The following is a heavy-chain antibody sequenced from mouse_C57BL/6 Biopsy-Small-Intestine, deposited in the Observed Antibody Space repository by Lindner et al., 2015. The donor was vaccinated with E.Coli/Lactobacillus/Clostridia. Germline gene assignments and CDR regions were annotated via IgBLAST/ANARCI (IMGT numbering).Heavy chain of an antibody. CDR1: GYPFTSFG. CDR3: ARGGDYYDGSAYYLDF. Sequence: SVKVSCKASGYPFTSFGVSWVRQAPGQGLEWMGWISAYSGNTKYAQKFQGRATMTTDTSTYTVYMELRSLRSDDTAVYYCARGGDYYDGSAYYLDFWGQGTLVTVSS. V-gene: IGHV1-4*01. CDR2: ISAYSGNT. D-gene: IGHD1-1*02. J-gene: IGHJ4*01.